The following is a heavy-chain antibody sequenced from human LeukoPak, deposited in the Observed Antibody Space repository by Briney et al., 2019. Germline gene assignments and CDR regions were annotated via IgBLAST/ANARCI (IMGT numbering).Heavy chain of an antibody. D-gene: IGHD3-9*01. CDR2: ISYEGGTQ. V-gene: IGHV3-30*03. Sequence: PGMSLRLSCAASGVTLSPYGMHWVRQAPGKGLEWVAVISYEGGTQHYADSVKGRFTISRDNAKNSLYLQMNSLRAEDTAVYYCARAPTYDILTGYYRDYWGQGTLVTVSS. J-gene: IGHJ4*02. CDR3: ARAPTYDILTGYYRDY. CDR1: GVTLSPYG.